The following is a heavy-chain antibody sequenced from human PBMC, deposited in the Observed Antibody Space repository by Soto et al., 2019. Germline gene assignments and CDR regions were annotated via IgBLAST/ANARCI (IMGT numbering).Heavy chain of an antibody. CDR2: VYYNANT. D-gene: IGHD6-13*01. V-gene: IGHV4-31*01. CDR3: ARASSSWYFDY. Sequence: SETLSLTCTVSGGSVRRSGYYWSWIRQHPGKGLEWIGYVYYNANTYYNPSLKSQITISLDTSENQFSLKLISVTAADTAVYYCARASSSWYFDYWGQGTLVTVSS. J-gene: IGHJ4*02. CDR1: GGSVRRSGYY.